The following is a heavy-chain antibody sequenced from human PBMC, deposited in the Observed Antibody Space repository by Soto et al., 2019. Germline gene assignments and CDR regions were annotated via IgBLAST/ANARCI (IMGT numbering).Heavy chain of an antibody. CDR2: SYYSGST. CDR3: ARARRTSMDLYYFDY. J-gene: IGHJ4*02. CDR1: GGSISSYY. V-gene: IGHV4-59*01. D-gene: IGHD5-18*01. Sequence: QVQLQESGPGLVKPSETLSLTCTVSGGSISSYYWSWIRQPPGKGLEWIGYSYYSGSTNYNPSLKVRVTISVDTSKNQCSLKLSSVTAADTAVYYCARARRTSMDLYYFDYRCQETMVTVS.